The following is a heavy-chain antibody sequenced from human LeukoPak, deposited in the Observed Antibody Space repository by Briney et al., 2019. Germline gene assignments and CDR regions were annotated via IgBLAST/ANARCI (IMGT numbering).Heavy chain of an antibody. CDR1: GFTFSSYW. V-gene: IGHV3-21*01. CDR2: ISGSSSYI. CDR3: ARDVYYYDSSGFDP. J-gene: IGHJ5*02. Sequence: GGSLRLSCAASGFTFSSYWMNWVRQAPGKGLEWVSSISGSSSYIYYADSVKGRFTISRDNAKNSLYLQMNSLRAEDTAVYYCARDVYYYDSSGFDPWGQGTLVTVSS. D-gene: IGHD3-22*01.